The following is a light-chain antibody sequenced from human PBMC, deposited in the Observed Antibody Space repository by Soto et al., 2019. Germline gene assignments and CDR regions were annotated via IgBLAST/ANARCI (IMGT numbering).Light chain of an antibody. CDR2: HHSNGSH. Sequence: QAVLTQPPSASASLGASVTLTCTLSSGHSSYAIALHQQQPEKAPRYLMKHHSNGSHSKGDGIPDRFSGSSSGAQRYITISSLESEDEAEYYCETWGTGIVVFGGGTKLTVL. J-gene: IGLJ2*01. CDR1: SGHSSYA. CDR3: ETWGTGIVV. V-gene: IGLV4-69*01.